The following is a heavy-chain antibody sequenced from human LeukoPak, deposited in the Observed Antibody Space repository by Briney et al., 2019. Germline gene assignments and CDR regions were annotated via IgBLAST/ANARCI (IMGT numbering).Heavy chain of an antibody. V-gene: IGHV3-7*01. Sequence: GGSLRLSCAASEFTFSSHQMSWVRQAPGKGLECVAKITQDGSEKYYMDSVKGRFIISRDNGKNSLYLQMNSLRAEDTAVYYCARARASHALRYFDWLSRRDHDAFDIWGQGTMVTVSS. CDR2: ITQDGSEK. CDR3: ARARASHALRYFDWLSRRDHDAFDI. J-gene: IGHJ3*02. D-gene: IGHD3-9*01. CDR1: EFTFSSHQ.